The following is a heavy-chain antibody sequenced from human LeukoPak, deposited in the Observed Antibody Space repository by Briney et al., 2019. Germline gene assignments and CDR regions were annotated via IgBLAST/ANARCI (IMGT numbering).Heavy chain of an antibody. J-gene: IGHJ4*02. V-gene: IGHV3-48*01. CDR3: ARGGAARPDY. D-gene: IGHD6-6*01. CDR1: GFTLSNYG. CDR2: ISSTSSAK. Sequence: GGSLRLSCAASGFTLSNYGVNWVRQAPGTGLEWVSYISSTSSAKNYADSVKGRFTISRDNAKKLLYLQMNSLRVEDTAVYYCARGGAARPDYWGQGTLVTVSS.